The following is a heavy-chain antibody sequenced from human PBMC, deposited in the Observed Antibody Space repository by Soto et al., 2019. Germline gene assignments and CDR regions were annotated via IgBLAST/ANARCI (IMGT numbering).Heavy chain of an antibody. CDR3: ARVYSYGYGVAFDI. Sequence: ASVTVSCQASGYTFTSYYMHLVRQAPGQGLEWMGIINLSGGSTSYAQKFQGRVTMTRDTSTSTVYMELSSLRSEDTAVYYCARVYSYGYGVAFDIWGQGTMVTV. CDR2: INLSGGST. V-gene: IGHV1-46*01. CDR1: GYTFTSYY. J-gene: IGHJ3*02. D-gene: IGHD5-18*01.